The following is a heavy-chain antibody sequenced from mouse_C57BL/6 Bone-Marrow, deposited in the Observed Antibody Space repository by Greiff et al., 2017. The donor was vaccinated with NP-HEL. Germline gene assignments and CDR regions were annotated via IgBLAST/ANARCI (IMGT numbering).Heavy chain of an antibody. J-gene: IGHJ2*01. D-gene: IGHD4-1*01. CDR1: GYTFTDYD. CDR3: TRELGRNY. CDR2: IDPETGGT. Sequence: QVHVKQSGAELVRPGASVTLSCKASGYTFTDYDMHWVKQTPVHGLEWIGAIDPETGGTAYNQKFKGKAILTADKSSSTAYMELRSLTSEDSAVYYCTRELGRNYWGQGTTLTVSS. V-gene: IGHV1-15*01.